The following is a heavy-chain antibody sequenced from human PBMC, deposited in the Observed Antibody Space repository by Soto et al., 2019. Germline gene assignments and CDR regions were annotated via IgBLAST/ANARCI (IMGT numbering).Heavy chain of an antibody. Sequence: EVQLVEWGGGLVKPGGSVRLSCEASGFTFTSDSMTWVRQAPGKGLEWVSSISSHGRDIFYADSVKGRFTISRDNAKDSLHLQMNSLTGEDSAVYYCARGAALAGKLDLWGQGTLVTVSS. J-gene: IGHJ4*02. CDR3: ARGAALAGKLDL. D-gene: IGHD6-19*01. V-gene: IGHV3-21*06. CDR1: GFTFTSDS. CDR2: ISSHGRDI.